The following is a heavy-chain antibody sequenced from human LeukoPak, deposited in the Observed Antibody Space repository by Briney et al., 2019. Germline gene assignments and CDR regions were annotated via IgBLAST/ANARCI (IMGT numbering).Heavy chain of an antibody. CDR1: GGTFSSYA. J-gene: IGHJ4*02. D-gene: IGHD3-16*02. Sequence: ASVKVSCKASGGTFSSYAISWVRQAPGQGLEWMGIINPSGGSISYAQKFQGRVTMTRDTSTSTVYMELSSLRSEDTAVYYCAREHDYVWGSYRYTWNYWGQGTLVTVSS. V-gene: IGHV1-46*01. CDR3: AREHDYVWGSYRYTWNY. CDR2: INPSGGSI.